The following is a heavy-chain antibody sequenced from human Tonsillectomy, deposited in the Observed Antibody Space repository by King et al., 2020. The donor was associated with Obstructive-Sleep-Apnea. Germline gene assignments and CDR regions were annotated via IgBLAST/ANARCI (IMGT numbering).Heavy chain of an antibody. Sequence: VQLQQWGAGLLKPSETLSLTCAVYGGSFSGFYWSWIRQPPGKGLEWVGEINHGGSTNYNPSLKSRVTISVDTSKNQFSLKLSSVTAADTAVYYCARQPSFNYFDSSGTERRLPAAFDYWGQGTLVTFSS. CDR2: INHGGST. CDR3: ARQPSFNYFDSSGTERRLPAAFDY. J-gene: IGHJ4*01. CDR1: GGSFSGFY. D-gene: IGHD3-22*01. V-gene: IGHV4-34*01.